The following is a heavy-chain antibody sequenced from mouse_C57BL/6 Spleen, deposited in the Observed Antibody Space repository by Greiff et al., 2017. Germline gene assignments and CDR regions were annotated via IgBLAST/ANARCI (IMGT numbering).Heavy chain of an antibody. Sequence: VQLQQPGAELVRPGSSVKLSCKASGYTFTSYWMHWVKQRPIQGLEWIGNIDPSDSETHYNQKFKDKATLTVDKSSSTAYMQLSSLTSEDSAVYYCARSSQLDWYFDVWGTGTTVTVSS. V-gene: IGHV1-52*01. CDR2: IDPSDSET. J-gene: IGHJ1*03. D-gene: IGHD4-1*02. CDR1: GYTFTSYW. CDR3: ARSSQLDWYFDV.